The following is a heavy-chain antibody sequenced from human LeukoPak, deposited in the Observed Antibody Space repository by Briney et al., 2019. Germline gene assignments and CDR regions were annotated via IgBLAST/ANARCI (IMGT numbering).Heavy chain of an antibody. Sequence: ASVKVSCKASGYTFTSYDINWVRQATGQGLEWMGWMNPNSGNTGYAQKFQGRVTMTRNTSISTAYMELSSLRSEDTAVYYCARDLEGGYCSSTSCFGASEYYYYYGMDVWGQGTTVTVSS. CDR1: GYTFTSYD. V-gene: IGHV1-8*01. CDR2: MNPNSGNT. J-gene: IGHJ6*02. D-gene: IGHD2-2*01. CDR3: ARDLEGGYCSSTSCFGASEYYYYYGMDV.